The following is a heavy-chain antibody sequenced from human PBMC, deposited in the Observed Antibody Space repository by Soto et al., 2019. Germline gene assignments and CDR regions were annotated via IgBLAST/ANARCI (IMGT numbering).Heavy chain of an antibody. Sequence: QVQLVESGGGVVQPGRSLRLSCAASGFTFSSYGMHWVRQAPGKGLEWVAVISYDGSNKHYADSVKGRFTISRDNSENTLYLQMNSLRAEDTSIYYCAKEPTGTAFNWFDPWGQGTLVTVSS. V-gene: IGHV3-30*18. CDR3: AKEPTGTAFNWFDP. CDR1: GFTFSSYG. D-gene: IGHD3-10*01. CDR2: ISYDGSNK. J-gene: IGHJ5*02.